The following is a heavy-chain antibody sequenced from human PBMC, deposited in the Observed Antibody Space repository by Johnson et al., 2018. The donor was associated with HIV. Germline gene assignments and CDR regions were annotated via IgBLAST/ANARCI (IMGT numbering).Heavy chain of an antibody. V-gene: IGHV3-15*01. CDR1: GFTFDDHG. D-gene: IGHD1-26*01. J-gene: IGHJ3*02. CDR3: TTDQVDSGSYYNAFHI. Sequence: VQLVESGGGVVRPGGSLRLSCAASGFTFDDHGMSWVRQAPGKGLEWVGRIKSKTHGETTDYAAPVKGRFSISRDDSKNTLYLQMNSLKSEDTAVYYCTTDQVDSGSYYNAFHIWGQGTTVTVSS. CDR2: IKSKTHGETT.